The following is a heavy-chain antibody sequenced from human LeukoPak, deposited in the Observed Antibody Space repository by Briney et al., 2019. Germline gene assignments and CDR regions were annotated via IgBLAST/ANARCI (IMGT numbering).Heavy chain of an antibody. CDR2: IYTSGST. J-gene: IGHJ4*02. Sequence: SETLSLTCTVSGGSISSYYWGWIRQPAGKGLEWIGRIYTSGSTNYNPSLKSRVTMSVDTSKNQFSLKLSSVTAADTAVYYCARVSETEGEYVDYWGQGTLVTVSS. CDR3: ARVSETEGEYVDY. V-gene: IGHV4-4*07. CDR1: GGSISSYY. D-gene: IGHD2-21*02.